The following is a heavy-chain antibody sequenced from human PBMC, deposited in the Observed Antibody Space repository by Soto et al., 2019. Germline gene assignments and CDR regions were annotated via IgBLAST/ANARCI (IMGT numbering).Heavy chain of an antibody. CDR2: IYPGGSDT. CDR3: ARTDGYEIDY. Sequence: GESLKISCKCSGYRFVSHWIGWVRPLPGKGLEWMGIIYPGGSDTRYSPSFQGQSTISAARSVTAVYLQWSSLKASDTAIYYCARTDGYEIDYWGQGTLVTVS. D-gene: IGHD5-12*01. J-gene: IGHJ4*02. CDR1: GYRFVSHW. V-gene: IGHV5-51*01.